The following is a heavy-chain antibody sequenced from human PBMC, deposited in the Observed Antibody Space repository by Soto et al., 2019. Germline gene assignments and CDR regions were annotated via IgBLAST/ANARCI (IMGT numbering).Heavy chain of an antibody. CDR1: GFTFSSYA. CDR2: ISYDGSNK. J-gene: IGHJ5*02. CDR3: ARSPVVEPQMKICSGGSCYPWFDP. V-gene: IGHV3-30-3*01. Sequence: GGSLRLSCAASGFTFSSYAMHWVRQAPGKGLEWVAVISYDGSNKYYADSVKGRFTISRDNSKNTLYLQMNSLRAEDTAVYYCARSPVVEPQMKICSGGSCYPWFDPWGQGTLVTVSS. D-gene: IGHD2-15*01.